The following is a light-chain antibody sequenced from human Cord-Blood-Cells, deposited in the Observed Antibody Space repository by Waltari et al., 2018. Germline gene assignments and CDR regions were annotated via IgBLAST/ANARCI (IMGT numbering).Light chain of an antibody. CDR3: CSYAGSSTWV. CDR2: EGS. Sequence: QSALTQPAPVSGSPGQSIPISCTGTSSDVGSYKLVSWYQPHPGKAPKLMIYEGSKRPSGVSNRFSGSKSGNTASLTISGLQAEDEADYYCCSYAGSSTWVFGGGTKLTVL. V-gene: IGLV2-23*01. CDR1: SSDVGSYKL. J-gene: IGLJ3*02.